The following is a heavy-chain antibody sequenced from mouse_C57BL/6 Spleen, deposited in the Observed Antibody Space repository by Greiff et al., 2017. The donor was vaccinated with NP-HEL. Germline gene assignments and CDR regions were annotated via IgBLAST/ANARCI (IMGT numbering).Heavy chain of an antibody. CDR1: GYTFTDYY. D-gene: IGHD2-4*01. V-gene: IGHV1-19*01. CDR2: INPYNGGT. Sequence: VQLQQSGPVLVKPGASVKMSCKASGYTFTDYYMNWVKQSHGKSLEWIGVINPYNGGTSYNQKFKGKATLTVDKSSSTAYMELNSLTSEDSAVYYCASPYDYESSWFAYWGQGTLVTVSA. J-gene: IGHJ3*01. CDR3: ASPYDYESSWFAY.